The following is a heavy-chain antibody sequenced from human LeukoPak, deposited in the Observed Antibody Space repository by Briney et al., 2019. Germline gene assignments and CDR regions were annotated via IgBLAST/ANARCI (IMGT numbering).Heavy chain of an antibody. Sequence: SVKVSCKASGGTFSSYAISWVRQAPGQGLEWMGGIIPIFGTANYAQKFQGRVTITTDESTSTAYMELSSLRPEDTAVYYCARSGVGDYSNAFDYWGQGTLVTVSS. CDR2: IIPIFGTA. CDR3: ARSGVGDYSNAFDY. D-gene: IGHD4-11*01. V-gene: IGHV1-69*05. J-gene: IGHJ4*02. CDR1: GGTFSSYA.